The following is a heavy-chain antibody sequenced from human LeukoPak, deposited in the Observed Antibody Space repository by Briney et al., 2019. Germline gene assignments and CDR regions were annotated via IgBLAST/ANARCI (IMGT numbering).Heavy chain of an antibody. Sequence: GGSLRLSCAASGFTVSSNYMSWVRQAPGKGLEWVSIIYGGGTTYYADSVKGRFTVSRDNSKNTLYLQMNSLRAEDTAVFYCAKDRRGYTYNFDYWGQGTLVTVSS. D-gene: IGHD5-18*01. CDR1: GFTVSSNY. CDR2: IYGGGTT. V-gene: IGHV3-53*05. J-gene: IGHJ4*02. CDR3: AKDRRGYTYNFDY.